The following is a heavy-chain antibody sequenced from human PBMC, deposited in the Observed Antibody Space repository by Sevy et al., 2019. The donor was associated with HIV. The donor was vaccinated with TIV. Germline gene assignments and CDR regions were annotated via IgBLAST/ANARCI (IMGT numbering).Heavy chain of an antibody. Sequence: GESLKISCAASGFTFSANWMNWVRQAPGKGLEWVANIKAGGNDKHYVDSVEGRFTISRDNAKNLLFLQMNSLRVEDTAVYYCAHETFGRFESWGQGTLVTVSS. CDR1: GFTFSANW. CDR3: AHETFGRFES. V-gene: IGHV3-7*01. D-gene: IGHD3-16*01. J-gene: IGHJ4*02. CDR2: IKAGGNDK.